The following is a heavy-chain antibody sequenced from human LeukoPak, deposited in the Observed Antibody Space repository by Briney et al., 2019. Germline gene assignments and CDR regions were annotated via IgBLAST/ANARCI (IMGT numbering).Heavy chain of an antibody. D-gene: IGHD3-9*01. CDR3: ATSYDILTGYKSVQSWFDP. V-gene: IGHV1-24*01. CDR2: FDPEDGET. CDR1: GYTLTELS. J-gene: IGHJ5*02. Sequence: GASVKVSCKVSGYTLTELSMHWVRQAPGKGLEWMGGFDPEDGETIYAQKFQGRVTMTEDTSTDTAYMELSSLRSEDTAVYYCATSYDILTGYKSVQSWFDPWGQGTLVTVPS.